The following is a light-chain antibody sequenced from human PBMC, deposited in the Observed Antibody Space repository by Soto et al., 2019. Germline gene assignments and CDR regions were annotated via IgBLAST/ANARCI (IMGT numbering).Light chain of an antibody. CDR2: GVS. V-gene: IGLV2-14*01. Sequence: QSALTQPASVSGSPGQSITISCTGTSSDIGSHNFVSWHQQHPGKAPKFIIYGVSNRPSGVSNRFSGSKSGNTASLTISGPQADDEADYYCSSYTSTYIWVFGGGTKVTVL. J-gene: IGLJ3*02. CDR1: SSDIGSHNF. CDR3: SSYTSTYIWV.